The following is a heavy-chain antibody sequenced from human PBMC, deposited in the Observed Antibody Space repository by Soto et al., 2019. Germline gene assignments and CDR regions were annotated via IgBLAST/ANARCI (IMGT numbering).Heavy chain of an antibody. CDR1: GYSFTSYY. Sequence: ASVKVSCKASGYSFTSYYMHWVRQAPGQGLEWMGIINPSGGSTSYAQKFQGRVTMTRDTSTSTVYMELSSLRSEDTAAYYCARVAFVAVAGTGWFDPWGQGTLVTVSS. D-gene: IGHD6-19*01. V-gene: IGHV1-46*01. CDR3: ARVAFVAVAGTGWFDP. J-gene: IGHJ5*02. CDR2: INPSGGST.